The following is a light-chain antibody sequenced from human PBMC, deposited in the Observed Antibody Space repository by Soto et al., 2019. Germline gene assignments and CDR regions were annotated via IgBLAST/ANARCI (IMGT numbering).Light chain of an antibody. J-gene: IGLJ1*01. V-gene: IGLV2-14*01. CDR2: DVS. CDR1: SSDVGGYNY. Sequence: QSALNQPASVSGSPGQSITISCTGTSSDVGGYNYVSWYQQHPGKAPKLMIYDVSNRPSGVSNRFSGSKSGNTASLTISGLQSEDEADYYCSSYTSSTLLVFGTGTKLTVL. CDR3: SSYTSSTLLV.